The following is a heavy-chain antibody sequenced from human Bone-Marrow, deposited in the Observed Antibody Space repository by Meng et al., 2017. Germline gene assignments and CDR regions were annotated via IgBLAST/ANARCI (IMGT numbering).Heavy chain of an antibody. D-gene: IGHD6-19*01. CDR1: GFTFSSYE. J-gene: IGHJ4*02. V-gene: IGHV3-48*03. Sequence: GGSLRLSCAASGFTFSSYEMNWVRQAPGKGLEWVSYISSSGSTIYYADSVKGRFTISRDNSKKTLYLQMNSLRAEDTAVYFCARGPIPVAGRLDYWGQGTLVTVSS. CDR2: ISSSGSTI. CDR3: ARGPIPVAGRLDY.